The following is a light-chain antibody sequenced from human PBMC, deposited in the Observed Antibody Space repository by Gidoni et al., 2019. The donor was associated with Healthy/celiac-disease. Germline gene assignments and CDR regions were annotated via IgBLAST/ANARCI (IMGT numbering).Light chain of an antibody. Sequence: EIVLTQSPATLSLSPGERATLSCRASQSVSSYLAWYHQKPGQAPRLLIYDASTRATGIPARFSGSGSGTAFTLTISSLEPEDFAVYYCQQRSNWPYTFGQGTKLEIK. CDR3: QQRSNWPYT. V-gene: IGKV3-11*01. CDR1: QSVSSY. J-gene: IGKJ2*01. CDR2: DAS.